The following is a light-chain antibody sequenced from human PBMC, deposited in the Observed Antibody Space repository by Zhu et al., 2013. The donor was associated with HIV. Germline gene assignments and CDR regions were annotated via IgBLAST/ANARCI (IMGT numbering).Light chain of an antibody. CDR1: ESVNTNY. J-gene: IGKJ2*01. CDR3: QQYKTHSYD. Sequence: PGERATLSCRASESVNTNYLAWYQQKPGQPPMLLIFGASTRATGIPDRFSGSGSRTDFTLTIDRLQTDDFATYYCQQYKTHSYDFGQGTKVET. CDR2: GAS. V-gene: IGKV3-20*01.